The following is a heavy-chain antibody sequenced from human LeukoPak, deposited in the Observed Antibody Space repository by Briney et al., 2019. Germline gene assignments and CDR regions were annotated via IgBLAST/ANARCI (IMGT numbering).Heavy chain of an antibody. CDR3: AREDILTGSTGGFDY. J-gene: IGHJ4*02. Sequence: SETLSLTCTVSGGSISSYYWSWIRQPPGKGLEWIGYIYYSGSTYYNPSLKSRVTISVDTSKNQFSLKLSSVIAADTAVYYCAREDILTGSTGGFDYWGQGTLVTVSS. D-gene: IGHD3-9*01. V-gene: IGHV4-59*04. CDR2: IYYSGST. CDR1: GGSISSYY.